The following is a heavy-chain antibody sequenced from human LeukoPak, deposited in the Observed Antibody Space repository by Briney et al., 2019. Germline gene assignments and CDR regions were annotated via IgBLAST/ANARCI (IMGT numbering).Heavy chain of an antibody. CDR3: ARDRVVVVAATASYYYYGMDV. D-gene: IGHD2-15*01. V-gene: IGHV4-59*01. Sequence: SETLSLTCTVSGGSISSYYWSWIRQPPGKGLEWIGYIYYSGSTNYNPSLKSRVTISVDTSKNQFSLKLSSVTAADTAVYYCARDRVVVVAATASYYYYGMDVWGQGTMVTVSS. CDR1: GGSISSYY. CDR2: IYYSGST. J-gene: IGHJ6*02.